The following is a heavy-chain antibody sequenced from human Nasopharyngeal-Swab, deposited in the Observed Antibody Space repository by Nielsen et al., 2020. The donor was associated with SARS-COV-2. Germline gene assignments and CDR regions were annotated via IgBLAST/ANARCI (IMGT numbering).Heavy chain of an antibody. Sequence: WIRQPPGKGLEWVGFIRSKAYGGTTEYAASVKGRFTISRDDSKSIAYLQMNSLKTEDTAVYYCTSPGCCSSTSCYPDNWFDPWGQGTLVTVSS. V-gene: IGHV3-49*02. CDR2: IRSKAYGGTT. D-gene: IGHD2-2*03. CDR3: TSPGCCSSTSCYPDNWFDP. J-gene: IGHJ5*02.